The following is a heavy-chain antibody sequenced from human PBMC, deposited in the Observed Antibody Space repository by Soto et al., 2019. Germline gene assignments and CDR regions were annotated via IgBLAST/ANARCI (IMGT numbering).Heavy chain of an antibody. V-gene: IGHV1-69*06. Sequence: QVQLVQSGAEVKKPGSSVKVSCKASGDTLSNYIFSWVRQAPGQGLEWMGGIIFGTANYAQKFQGRVTITADTSANTVYLELSSLRSEDTAVYYCASTKYDSSAYYYWYLGLWGRGTLVTVSS. CDR2: IIFGTA. J-gene: IGHJ2*01. D-gene: IGHD3-22*01. CDR3: ASTKYDSSAYYYWYLGL. CDR1: GDTLSNYI.